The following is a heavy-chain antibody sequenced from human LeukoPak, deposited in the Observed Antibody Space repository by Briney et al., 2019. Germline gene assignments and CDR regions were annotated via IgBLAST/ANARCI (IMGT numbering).Heavy chain of an antibody. J-gene: IGHJ4*01. CDR2: IIHILGIE. CDR3: PADTFACCSASCYDFGASDY. Sequence: SVKVSCMASVCTFSRYAISWVRQAPGQGLEWMGRIIHILGIENYAQKVQGRVTITADKSTSTAYMEVSSLRDEDTAVYYFPADTFACCSASCYDFGASDYWGQGTLVTVSS. V-gene: IGHV1-69*04. CDR1: VCTFSRYA. D-gene: IGHD2-2*01.